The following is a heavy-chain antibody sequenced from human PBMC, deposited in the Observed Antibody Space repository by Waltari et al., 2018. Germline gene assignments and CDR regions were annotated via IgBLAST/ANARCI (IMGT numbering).Heavy chain of an antibody. D-gene: IGHD3-16*01. V-gene: IGHV4-31*03. J-gene: IGHJ2*01. Sequence: QVQLQESGPGLVKPSQTLSLTCTVSGGSISSGGYYWSWIRQHPGKGLEWIGYIYHRGSTDHNPDLKSRVTIAVDTSKNQFSLKLSSVTAADTAVYYCARARGYWYFDLWGRGTLVIVSS. CDR1: GGSISSGGYY. CDR3: ARARGYWYFDL. CDR2: IYHRGST.